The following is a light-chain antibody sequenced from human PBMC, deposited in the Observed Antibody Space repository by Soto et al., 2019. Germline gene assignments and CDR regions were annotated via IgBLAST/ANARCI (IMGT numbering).Light chain of an antibody. Sequence: PGERATLSCRASQSVGDYLAGYQQRPGRAPRLLIYGASKRATGIPARFSASGSETDFTLTISSLEPDDFAVYFCQQRSKLPRTFGGGTKIEVK. CDR2: GAS. CDR1: QSVGDY. J-gene: IGKJ4*02. V-gene: IGKV3-11*01. CDR3: QQRSKLPRT.